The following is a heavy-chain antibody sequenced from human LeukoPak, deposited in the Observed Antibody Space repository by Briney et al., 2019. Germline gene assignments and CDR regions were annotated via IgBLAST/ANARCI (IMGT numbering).Heavy chain of an antibody. CDR3: ARVPWYGDYILYYFDY. CDR1: GFTFSSYA. Sequence: GRSLRLSCAASGFTFSSYAMHWVRQAPGKGLEWVAVISYDGSNKYYADSVKGRFTISRDNSKNTLYLQMNSLRAEDTAAYYCARVPWYGDYILYYFDYWGQGTLVTVSS. J-gene: IGHJ4*02. D-gene: IGHD4-17*01. CDR2: ISYDGSNK. V-gene: IGHV3-30-3*01.